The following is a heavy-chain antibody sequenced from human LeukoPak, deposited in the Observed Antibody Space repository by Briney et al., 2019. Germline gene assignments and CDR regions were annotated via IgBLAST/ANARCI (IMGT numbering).Heavy chain of an antibody. CDR3: ARERLAARPGHFDY. CDR2: IYYSGNT. D-gene: IGHD6-6*01. J-gene: IGHJ4*02. CDR1: LGPMNTYY. V-gene: IGHV4-59*01. Sequence: PSETLSLTCNVSLGPMNTYYWNWIRQPPGKGLEWIGFIYYSGNTKYNPSRSSRVTISIDTSRNHFSLRLSSVTPADTAKYYCARERLAARPGHFDYWGQGTLVAVSS.